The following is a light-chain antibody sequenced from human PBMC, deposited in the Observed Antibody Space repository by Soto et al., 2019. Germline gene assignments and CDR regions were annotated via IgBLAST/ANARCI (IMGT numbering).Light chain of an antibody. Sequence: DIQMTQSPSSLSASVGDRVTITCRASQGISNYLAWYQQKPGKVPKLLIYAASTLQSGVPSRFSGSGSETDFSLTISSLRPEDVATYYCQKYNSAPRTFGQGTKVEIK. CDR3: QKYNSAPRT. CDR2: AAS. CDR1: QGISNY. J-gene: IGKJ1*01. V-gene: IGKV1-27*01.